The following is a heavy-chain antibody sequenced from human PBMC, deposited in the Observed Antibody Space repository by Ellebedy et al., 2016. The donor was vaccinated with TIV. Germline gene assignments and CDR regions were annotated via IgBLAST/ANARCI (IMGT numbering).Heavy chain of an antibody. D-gene: IGHD1-26*01. V-gene: IGHV1-18*01. Sequence: AASVKVSCKGSGYTFSNYGITWARQAPGQGLEWMGWISAYNGNTNYAQKLQGRVTMTTDTSTSTAYMEVRSLRSADTAVYYCARDSWVLRAPEGPEPDYWGQGTLVTVSS. CDR2: ISAYNGNT. J-gene: IGHJ4*02. CDR1: GYTFSNYG. CDR3: ARDSWVLRAPEGPEPDY.